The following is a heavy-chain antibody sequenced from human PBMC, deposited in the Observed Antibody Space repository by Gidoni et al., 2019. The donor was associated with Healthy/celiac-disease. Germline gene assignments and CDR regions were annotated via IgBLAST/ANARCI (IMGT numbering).Heavy chain of an antibody. CDR3: ARTAVAAAGLHIDY. V-gene: IGHV4-4*02. D-gene: IGHD6-13*01. CDR1: GVSISSSNW. J-gene: IGHJ4*02. CDR2: IYHSGST. Sequence: QLQLQESAPGLVTPSGTLSLTCAASGVSISSSNWWSWVRQPAGKVLEWIAEIYHSGSTNYNPERKRRVSISVDKSKNQFSLKRSSVTAADTAVYYCARTAVAAAGLHIDYWGQGTLVTVSS.